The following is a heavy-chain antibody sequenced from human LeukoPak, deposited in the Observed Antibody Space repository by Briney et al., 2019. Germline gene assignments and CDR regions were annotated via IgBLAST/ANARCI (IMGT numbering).Heavy chain of an antibody. Sequence: GGSLRLSCAASGFTVSSNYMSWVRQAPGKGLEWVSVIYSGGSTYYADSVKGRFTISRDNSKNTLYLQMNSLRAEDTAVYYCARAPGVYGLGYFDYWGQGTLVTVSS. CDR3: ARAPGVYGLGYFDY. D-gene: IGHD5/OR15-5a*01. J-gene: IGHJ4*02. CDR2: IYSGGST. V-gene: IGHV3-53*01. CDR1: GFTVSSNY.